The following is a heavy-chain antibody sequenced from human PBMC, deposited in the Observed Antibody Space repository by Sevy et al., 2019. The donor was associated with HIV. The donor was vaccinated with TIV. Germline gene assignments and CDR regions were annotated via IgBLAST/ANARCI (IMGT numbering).Heavy chain of an antibody. CDR1: GFTFSRYW. V-gene: IGHV3-7*01. Sequence: GGSLRLSCAASGFTFSRYWMSWVRQAPGKGLEWVANIKEDGSEKYYVDSVKGRFTISRDNAKNSLYLQMNSLRAEDTAVYYCASGQVILPAGKKYYYMDVWGKGTTVTVSS. CDR2: IKEDGSEK. D-gene: IGHD2-2*01. CDR3: ASGQVILPAGKKYYYMDV. J-gene: IGHJ6*03.